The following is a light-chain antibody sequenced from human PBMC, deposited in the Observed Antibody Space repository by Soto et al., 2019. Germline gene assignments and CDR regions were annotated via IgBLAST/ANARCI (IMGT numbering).Light chain of an antibody. Sequence: DIQMTQSPSSLSASVGDRVTITCQASQDISNSLNWYQQKPGKAPNLLIYGASNLQTGVTSRFSGSRSGTDFTFTISSLQPEDIATYYCQHYDNLPRITFGPGTKVDIK. CDR3: QHYDNLPRIT. CDR1: QDISNS. V-gene: IGKV1-33*01. CDR2: GAS. J-gene: IGKJ3*01.